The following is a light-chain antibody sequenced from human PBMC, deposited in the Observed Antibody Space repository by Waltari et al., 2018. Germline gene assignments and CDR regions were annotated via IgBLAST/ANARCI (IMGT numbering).Light chain of an antibody. Sequence: QSVLTQPPSVSEAPRQRVTISCSGSNSNIGKNTVNWYQQVPGKAPKLLIQYDDLLPSGVSDRFSASKSGTSASLAISDLQSEDEGDYYCSSWDDSVKGVVFGGGTKLTVL. CDR3: SSWDDSVKGVV. CDR2: YDD. J-gene: IGLJ2*01. V-gene: IGLV1-36*01. CDR1: NSNIGKNT.